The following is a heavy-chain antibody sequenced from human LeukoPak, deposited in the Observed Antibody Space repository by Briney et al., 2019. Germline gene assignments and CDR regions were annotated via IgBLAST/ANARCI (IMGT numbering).Heavy chain of an antibody. Sequence: AASVTVSFTASGYTFTSYYMHWVRQAPGQGLEWMGIINPSGGSTSYAQKFQGRVTMTRDTSTSTVYMELSSLRSEDTAVYYCARAMVDYYYYGMDVWGQGTTVTVSS. V-gene: IGHV1-46*01. CDR3: ARAMVDYYYYGMDV. D-gene: IGHD3-10*01. CDR2: INPSGGST. J-gene: IGHJ6*02. CDR1: GYTFTSYY.